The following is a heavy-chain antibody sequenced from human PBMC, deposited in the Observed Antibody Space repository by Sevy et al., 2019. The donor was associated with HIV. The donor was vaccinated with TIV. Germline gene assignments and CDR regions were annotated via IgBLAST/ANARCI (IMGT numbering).Heavy chain of an antibody. CDR1: GFTFSSYA. Sequence: GGSLRLSCAASGFTFSSYAMSWVRQAPGKGLEWVSSISGSGGSTYYADSVKGRFTISRDNSKNTMYLQMKSLRAEDTAEDTAIYYCTKDSPEADYYYMDVWGKGTTVTVSS. CDR2: ISGSGGST. J-gene: IGHJ6*03. V-gene: IGHV3-23*01. CDR3: TKDSPEADYYYMDV.